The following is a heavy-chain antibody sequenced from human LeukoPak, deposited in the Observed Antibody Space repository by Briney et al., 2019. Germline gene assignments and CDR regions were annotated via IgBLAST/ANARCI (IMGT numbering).Heavy chain of an antibody. CDR2: VKQGGSEK. Sequence: GGSLRLSCAASGFTFSSYWMSWVRQAPGKGLEWVANVKQGGSEKYYVDSVKGRFTISRDNAKSSLYLQMNSLRAEDTAVYYCARDAGGYGFYGDYWGQGTLVTISS. V-gene: IGHV3-7*01. CDR3: ARDAGGYGFYGDY. CDR1: GFTFSSYW. J-gene: IGHJ4*02. D-gene: IGHD5-18*01.